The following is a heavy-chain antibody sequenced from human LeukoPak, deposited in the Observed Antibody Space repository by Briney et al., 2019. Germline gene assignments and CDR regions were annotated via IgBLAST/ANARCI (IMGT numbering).Heavy chain of an antibody. CDR1: GFTFSSYA. Sequence: HAGRSLRLSCAASGFTFSSYAMSWVRQAPGKGLEWVSAISGSGGSTYYADSVKGRFTISRDNSKNSLYLQMNSLRAEDTAVYYCARAGWFDDYYFDYWGQGTLVTVSS. CDR3: ARAGWFDDYYFDY. V-gene: IGHV3-23*01. D-gene: IGHD3-10*01. J-gene: IGHJ4*02. CDR2: ISGSGGST.